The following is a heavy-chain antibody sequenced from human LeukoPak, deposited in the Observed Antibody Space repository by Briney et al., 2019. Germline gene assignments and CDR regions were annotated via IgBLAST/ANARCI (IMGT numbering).Heavy chain of an antibody. CDR1: GFTFSSYA. J-gene: IGHJ4*02. D-gene: IGHD2-2*01. CDR3: ARGGCSSTSCYRGSPFDY. V-gene: IGHV3-23*01. Sequence: GGSLRLSCAASGFTFSSYAMSWVRQAPGKGLEWVSAISGSGGSTYYADSVKGRFTISRDNSKNTLYLQMNSLRAEDTAVYYCARGGCSSTSCYRGSPFDYWGQGTLVTVSS. CDR2: ISGSGGST.